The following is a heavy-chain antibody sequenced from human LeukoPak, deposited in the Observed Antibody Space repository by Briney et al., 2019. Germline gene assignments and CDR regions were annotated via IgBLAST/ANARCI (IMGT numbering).Heavy chain of an antibody. J-gene: IGHJ4*02. CDR2: ITGNNGYT. D-gene: IGHD1-26*01. V-gene: IGHV1-18*01. CDR3: ARDQRNSGSYRFEY. Sequence: EAPVKVSCKTSGYTSSGYGISWVRQAPGQGLEWMGWITGNNGYTNYAPSLQGRVTMTKDTSTNTAYMELTSLRSDDTAVYYCARDQRNSGSYRFEYWGQGTLVTVSS. CDR1: GYTSSGYG.